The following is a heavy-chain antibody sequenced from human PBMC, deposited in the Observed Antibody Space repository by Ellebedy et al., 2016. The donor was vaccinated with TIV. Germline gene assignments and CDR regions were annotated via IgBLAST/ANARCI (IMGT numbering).Heavy chain of an antibody. D-gene: IGHD3-10*01. CDR2: ISYDGSNK. CDR3: ARGITMVRGVIINYGMDV. J-gene: IGHJ6*02. CDR1: GFTFSSYG. Sequence: GGSLRLSXAASGFTFSSYGMHWVRQAPGKGLEWVAVISYDGSNKYYADSVKGRFTISRDNSKNTLYLQMNSLRAEDTAVYYCARGITMVRGVIINYGMDVWGQGTTVTVSS. V-gene: IGHV3-30*03.